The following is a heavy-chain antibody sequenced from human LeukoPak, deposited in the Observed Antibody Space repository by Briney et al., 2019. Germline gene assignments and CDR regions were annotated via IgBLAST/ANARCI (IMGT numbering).Heavy chain of an antibody. CDR3: AKEGAGITMIVVVITPTFDY. J-gene: IGHJ4*02. Sequence: GGSLRLSCAASGFTFSSYAMSWVRQAPGKGLEWVSAISGSGGSTYYADSVKDRFTISRDNSKNTLYLQMNSLRAEDTAVYYCAKEGAGITMIVVVITPTFDYWGQGTLVTVSS. CDR2: ISGSGGST. CDR1: GFTFSSYA. V-gene: IGHV3-23*01. D-gene: IGHD3-22*01.